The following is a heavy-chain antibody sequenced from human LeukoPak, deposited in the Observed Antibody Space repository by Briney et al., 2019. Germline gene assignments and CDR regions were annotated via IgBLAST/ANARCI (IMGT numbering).Heavy chain of an antibody. J-gene: IGHJ6*03. CDR2: INPSGGST. D-gene: IGHD1-26*01. CDR1: GYTFTSYY. Sequence: ASVKVSCKASGYTFTSYYMHWVRQAPGQGLEWMGIINPSGGSTSYAQKFQGRVTMTRDTSMSTVYMELSSLRSEDTAVYYCARDLAPVGYYYYYYMDVWGKGTTVTVSS. V-gene: IGHV1-46*01. CDR3: ARDLAPVGYYYYYYMDV.